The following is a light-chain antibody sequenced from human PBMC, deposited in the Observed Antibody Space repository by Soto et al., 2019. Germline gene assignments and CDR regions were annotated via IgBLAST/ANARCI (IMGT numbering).Light chain of an antibody. Sequence: QSVLTQPPSASGTPGQRVTISCSGSSSNIGSNYVYWYQQLPGTAPKLLIYRNNQRPSGVPDRLSGSKSGTSASLAISGLRSEDEADYYCAAWDDSLSAPWVFGGGTKLTVL. CDR1: SSNIGSNY. J-gene: IGLJ3*02. V-gene: IGLV1-47*01. CDR3: AAWDDSLSAPWV. CDR2: RNN.